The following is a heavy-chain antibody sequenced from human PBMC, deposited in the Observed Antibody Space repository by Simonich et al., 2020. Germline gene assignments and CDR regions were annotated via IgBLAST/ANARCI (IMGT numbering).Heavy chain of an antibody. CDR3: ARDTFLGYCSSTSCYDAFDI. D-gene: IGHD2-2*01. V-gene: IGHV1-2*06. Sequence: QVQLVQSGAEVKKPGASVKVSCKASGYTFTGYYMHWVRQAPGQGLVWMGRINPNSGGTNYAQKLQGRVTMTRDTSISTAYRELSRLRSDDTAVYYCARDTFLGYCSSTSCYDAFDIWGQGTMVTVSS. J-gene: IGHJ3*02. CDR1: GYTFTGYY. CDR2: INPNSGGT.